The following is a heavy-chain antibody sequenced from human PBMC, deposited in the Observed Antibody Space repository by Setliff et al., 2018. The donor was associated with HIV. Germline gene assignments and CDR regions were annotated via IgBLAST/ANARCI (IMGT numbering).Heavy chain of an antibody. CDR1: GNTLIDYS. CDR2: VDPEDGET. V-gene: IGHV1-69-2*01. D-gene: IGHD1-26*01. Sequence: ASVKVSCKASGNTLIDYSMHWVKQAPGKGPEWMGRVDPEDGETIYAEKFQGRVTITADTSTDSAYMELSTLTSEDTAVYYCARGRGGVGATRFGYWGQGTQVTVSS. CDR3: ARGRGGVGATRFGY. J-gene: IGHJ4*02.